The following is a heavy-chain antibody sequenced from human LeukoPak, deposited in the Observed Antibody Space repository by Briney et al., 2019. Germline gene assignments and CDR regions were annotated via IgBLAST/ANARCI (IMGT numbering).Heavy chain of an antibody. CDR3: ATDLGSSRPNF. CDR2: IKQDGSEK. CDR1: GFSFSTYW. D-gene: IGHD6-13*01. V-gene: IGHV3-7*01. Sequence: GGSLRLSCAASGFSFSTYWMSWVRQAPGKGLEWVANIKQDGSEKYYVDSAKGRFTISRDNAKNSLYLQMNSLTAEDTAVYYCATDLGSSRPNFWGQGILVTVSS. J-gene: IGHJ4*02.